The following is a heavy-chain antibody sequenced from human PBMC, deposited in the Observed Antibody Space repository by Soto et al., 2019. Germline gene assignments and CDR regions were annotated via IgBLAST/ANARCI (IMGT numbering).Heavy chain of an antibody. CDR1: GGSISSGGYY. D-gene: IGHD3-22*01. J-gene: IGHJ4*02. CDR3: ARGGDDSSGYYWDY. CDR2: IYYSGST. V-gene: IGHV4-31*01. Sequence: QVQLQESGPGLVKPSQTLSLTCTVSGGSISSGGYYWSWIRQHPGKGLEWIGYIYYSGSTYYNPSLQSPVTISVDTSKNQFALKLSSVTAADTAVYYCARGGDDSSGYYWDYWGQGTLVTVSS.